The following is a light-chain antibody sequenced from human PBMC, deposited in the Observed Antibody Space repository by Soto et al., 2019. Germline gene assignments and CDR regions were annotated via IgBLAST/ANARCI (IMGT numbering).Light chain of an antibody. J-gene: IGLJ3*02. CDR1: SSNIGSDT. V-gene: IGLV1-44*01. CDR2: SDN. Sequence: QSVLTQPPSASGTPGQRVTISCSGSSSNIGSDTVNWFQQLPGTAPKLLIYSDNQRPSGVPYRFSGSKSGTSASLAISGLQSEDEADYYCAAWDDSLNRMLFGGGTKLTVL. CDR3: AAWDDSLNRML.